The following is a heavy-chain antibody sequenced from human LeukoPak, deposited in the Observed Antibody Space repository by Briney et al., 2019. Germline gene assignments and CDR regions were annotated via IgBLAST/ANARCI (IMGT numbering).Heavy chain of an antibody. CDR1: GGTFSRYA. CDR3: ARGRYDILTGYSDY. D-gene: IGHD3-9*01. V-gene: IGHV1-69*13. J-gene: IGHJ4*02. CDR2: IIPIFGTA. Sequence: GASVKVSCKASGGTFSRYAISWVRQAPGQGLEWMGGIIPIFGTANYAQKFQGRVTITADESTSTAYMELSSLRSEDTAVYYCARGRYDILTGYSDYWGQGTLVTVSS.